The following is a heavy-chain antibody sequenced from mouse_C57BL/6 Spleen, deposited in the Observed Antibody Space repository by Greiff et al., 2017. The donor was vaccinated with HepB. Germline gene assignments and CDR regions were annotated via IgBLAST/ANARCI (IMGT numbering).Heavy chain of an antibody. V-gene: IGHV1-82*01. Sequence: QVQLQQSGPELVKPGASVKISCTASGYAFSSSWMNWVQQRPGKGLEWIGRIYPGDGDTNYNGKFKGKATLTADKSSSTAYMQLSSLTSEDSAVYFCARKDGSSYSYWYFDVWGTGTTVTVAS. J-gene: IGHJ1*03. CDR2: IYPGDGDT. CDR3: ARKDGSSYSYWYFDV. CDR1: GYAFSSSW. D-gene: IGHD1-1*01.